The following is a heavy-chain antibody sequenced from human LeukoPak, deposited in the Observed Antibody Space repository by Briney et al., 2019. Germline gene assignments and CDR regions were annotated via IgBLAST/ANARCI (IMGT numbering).Heavy chain of an antibody. CDR3: ARGIFDY. J-gene: IGHJ4*02. CDR2: ISSGSTTI. Sequence: GGSLRLSCAASGFTFSSYEVNWVRQAPGKGLEWISHISSGSTTIYYADSVKGRFIISRDNAKNSVYLQMNSLRGEDTAVYYCARGIFDYWGQGTLVTVSS. CDR1: GFTFSSYE. V-gene: IGHV3-48*03.